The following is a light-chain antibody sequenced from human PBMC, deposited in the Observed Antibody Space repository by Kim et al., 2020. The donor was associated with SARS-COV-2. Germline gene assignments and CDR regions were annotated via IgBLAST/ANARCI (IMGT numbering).Light chain of an antibody. CDR3: AAWDDSLSGLYV. V-gene: IGLV1-47*01. Sequence: QKVNISCSGSRSNIGSNYVYWYQQLPGTAPKPLIYRNNQRPSGVPDRFSGSKSGTSASLAISGLRSEDEADYYCAAWDDSLSGLYVFGTGTKVTVL. CDR2: RNN. J-gene: IGLJ1*01. CDR1: RSNIGSNY.